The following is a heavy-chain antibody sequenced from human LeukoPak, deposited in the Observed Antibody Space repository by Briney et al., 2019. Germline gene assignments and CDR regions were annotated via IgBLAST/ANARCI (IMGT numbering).Heavy chain of an antibody. CDR3: AKGSSGYFVDL. V-gene: IGHV3-23*01. D-gene: IGHD3-22*01. Sequence: GGSLRLSCAASGFIFNNYGLIWVRQAPGKGLEWGSAISNDGGGTNYADFVKGRFTISRDNSKNTLFLQMNSLRAEDTALYYCAKGSSGYFVDLWGQGTLVTVSS. CDR1: GFIFNNYG. J-gene: IGHJ5*02. CDR2: ISNDGGGT.